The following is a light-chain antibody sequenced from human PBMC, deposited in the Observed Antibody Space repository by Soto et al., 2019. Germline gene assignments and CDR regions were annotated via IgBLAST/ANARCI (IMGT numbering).Light chain of an antibody. J-gene: IGKJ5*01. Sequence: EIVLTQSPGTLSLSPGERAALSCRASQSVGSNYLAWYQQKPGQAPSLLIYGASSRATGIPDRFSGSGSGTDFTLTISRLEPEDFAVYYCQQYGGSPITFGQGTRLEIK. CDR1: QSVGSNY. CDR3: QQYGGSPIT. V-gene: IGKV3-20*01. CDR2: GAS.